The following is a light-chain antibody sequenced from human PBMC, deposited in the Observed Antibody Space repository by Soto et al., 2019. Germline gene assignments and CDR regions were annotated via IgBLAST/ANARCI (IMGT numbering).Light chain of an antibody. V-gene: IGLV2-14*03. J-gene: IGLJ2*01. CDR3: SSYTSISTWV. CDR1: SSVIGNYNY. Sequence: QSALTQPASVSGSPGQSITISCSGTSSVIGNYNYVSWYQQHPGKAPKLMIYDVSNRPSGVSNRFSGSKSGNTASLTISGLQPQDEADYYCSSYTSISTWVFGGGTKLTVL. CDR2: DVS.